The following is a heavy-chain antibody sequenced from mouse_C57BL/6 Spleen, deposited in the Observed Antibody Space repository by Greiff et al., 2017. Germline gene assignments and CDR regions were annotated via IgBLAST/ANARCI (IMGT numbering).Heavy chain of an antibody. V-gene: IGHV1-61*01. CDR1: GYTFTSYW. Sequence: QVQLQQPGAELVRPGSSVKLSCKASGYTFTSYWMDWVKQRPGQGLEWIGNIYPSDSETHYNQKFKDKATLTVDKSSSTAYMQLSSLTSEDSAVYYCSRELRSTEGYAMIDWGQGTSVTVSS. CDR2: IYPSDSET. D-gene: IGHD2-12*01. J-gene: IGHJ4*01. CDR3: SRELRSTEGYAMID.